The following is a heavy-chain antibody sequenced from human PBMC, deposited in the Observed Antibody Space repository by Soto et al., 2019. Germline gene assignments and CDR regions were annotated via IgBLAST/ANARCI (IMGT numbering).Heavy chain of an antibody. Sequence: ASVKVSCKASGYTFTGHYIHWVRQAPEQGPEWMGEIGPESGATRYARKFQGRVTMTRDMSITTAYMELNNLSPDDTAVYYCGRGRSGQIVVFYWGQGTPVTVSS. V-gene: IGHV1-2*02. CDR3: GRGRSGQIVVFY. D-gene: IGHD5-12*01. CDR1: GYTFTGHY. CDR2: IGPESGAT. J-gene: IGHJ4*02.